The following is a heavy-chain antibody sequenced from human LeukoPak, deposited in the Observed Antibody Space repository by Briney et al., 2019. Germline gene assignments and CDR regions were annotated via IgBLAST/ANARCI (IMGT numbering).Heavy chain of an antibody. Sequence: GGSLRLSCAASGFTFSSYGMHWVRQAPGKGLEWVAIIWYDGSNTFYADSVKGRFTISRDNSKNTLYLQMNSLRAEDTAVYYCAPDHGGYWGQGTLVTVSS. V-gene: IGHV3-33*01. CDR2: IWYDGSNT. CDR3: APDHGGY. J-gene: IGHJ4*02. D-gene: IGHD3-16*01. CDR1: GFTFSSYG.